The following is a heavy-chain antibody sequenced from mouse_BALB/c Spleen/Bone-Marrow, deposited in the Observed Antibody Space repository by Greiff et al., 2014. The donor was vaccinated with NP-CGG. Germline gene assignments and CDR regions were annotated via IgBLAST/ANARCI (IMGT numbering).Heavy chain of an antibody. D-gene: IGHD2-14*01. CDR3: ARSLYYRYDFFDY. CDR2: ISSGSSTI. Sequence: EVQVVASGGGLVQPGGSRKLSCAASGFTFSSFGMHWVRQAPEKGLEWVAYISSGSSTIYYADTVKGRFTISRDNPKNTLFLQMTSLRSEDTAMYYCARSLYYRYDFFDYWGQGTTLTVSS. J-gene: IGHJ2*01. V-gene: IGHV5-17*02. CDR1: GFTFSSFG.